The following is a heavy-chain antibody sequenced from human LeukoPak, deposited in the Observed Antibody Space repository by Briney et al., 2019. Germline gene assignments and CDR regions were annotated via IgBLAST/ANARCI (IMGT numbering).Heavy chain of an antibody. CDR3: ARDRGYDYGGNCFDY. CDR1: GFTFSGYA. D-gene: IGHD4-23*01. J-gene: IGHJ4*02. CDR2: IYSGGST. V-gene: IGHV3-66*02. Sequence: GGSLRLSCAAAGFTFSGYAMTWVRQAPGKGLEWVSVIYSGGSTYYADSVKGRFTISRDNSKNTLYLQMNSLRAEDTAVYYCARDRGYDYGGNCFDYWGQGTLVTVSS.